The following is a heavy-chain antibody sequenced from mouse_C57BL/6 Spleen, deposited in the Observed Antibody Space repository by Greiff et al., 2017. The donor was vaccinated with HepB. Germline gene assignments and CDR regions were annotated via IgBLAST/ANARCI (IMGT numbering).Heavy chain of an antibody. CDR1: GFTFSDYY. Sequence: EVKLQESGGGFVQPGGSLKLSCAASGFTFSDYYMYWVRQTPEKRLEWVAYISNGGGSTYYPDTVKGRFTISRDNAKNTLYLQMSRLKSEDTAMYYCARLAFYAMDYWGQGTSVTVSS. V-gene: IGHV5-12*01. CDR3: ARLAFYAMDY. CDR2: ISNGGGST. J-gene: IGHJ4*01.